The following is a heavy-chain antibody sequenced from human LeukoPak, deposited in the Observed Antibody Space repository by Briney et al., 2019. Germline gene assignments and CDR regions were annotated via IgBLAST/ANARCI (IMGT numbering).Heavy chain of an antibody. V-gene: IGHV4-34*01. J-gene: IGHJ3*02. CDR2: INHSGST. D-gene: IGHD6-13*01. CDR3: ARHKGAYSSSWYFAFDI. Sequence: SETLSLTCAVYGGSFSGYYWSWIRQPPGKGLEWIGEINHSGSTNYNPSLKSRVTISVDTSKNQFSLKLSSVTAADTAVYYCARHKGAYSSSWYFAFDIWGQGTMVTVSS. CDR1: GGSFSGYY.